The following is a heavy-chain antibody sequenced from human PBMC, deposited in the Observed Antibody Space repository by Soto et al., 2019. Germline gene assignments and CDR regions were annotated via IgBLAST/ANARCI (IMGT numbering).Heavy chain of an antibody. CDR1: GYSFTSYW. J-gene: IGHJ6*02. CDR2: IYPGDSDT. CDR3: ARHLTDSSGWFIRYYYGLEV. V-gene: IGHV5-51*01. D-gene: IGHD6-19*01. Sequence: PGESLKISCKGSGYSFTSYWIGLVRQMPGKGLEWMGIIYPGDSDTSYRPSFQGQVTISADKSISTAYLQWSSLKASDTAMYYCARHLTDSSGWFIRYYYGLEVWAQGTTVPVSS.